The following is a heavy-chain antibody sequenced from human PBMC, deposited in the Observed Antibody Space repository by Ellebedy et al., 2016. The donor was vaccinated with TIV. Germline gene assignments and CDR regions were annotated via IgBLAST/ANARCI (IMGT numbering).Heavy chain of an antibody. D-gene: IGHD5-18*01. V-gene: IGHV1-24*01. CDR3: ARTLGIQLWLMGY. CDR1: GYTLTELS. Sequence: ASVKVSCKVSGYTLTELSMHWVRQAPGKGLEWMGGFDPEDGETIYAQKFQGRVTITADESTSTAYMELSSLRSEDTAGYYCARTLGIQLWLMGYWGQGTLVTVSS. J-gene: IGHJ4*02. CDR2: FDPEDGET.